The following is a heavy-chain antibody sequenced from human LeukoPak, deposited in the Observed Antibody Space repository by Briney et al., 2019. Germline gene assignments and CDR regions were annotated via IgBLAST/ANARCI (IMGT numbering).Heavy chain of an antibody. D-gene: IGHD3-10*01. CDR2: ISWNSGSI. CDR1: GFTFDDYA. V-gene: IGHV3-9*01. CDR3: AKGLTMTIVRGVIME. J-gene: IGHJ4*02. Sequence: SGGSLRLSCTASGFTFDDYAMHWVRQAPGKGLEWVSGISWNSGSIGYADSMKGRFTISRDNAKNSLYLQMNSLRPEDTALYYCAKGLTMTIVRGVIMEWGQGTLVTVSS.